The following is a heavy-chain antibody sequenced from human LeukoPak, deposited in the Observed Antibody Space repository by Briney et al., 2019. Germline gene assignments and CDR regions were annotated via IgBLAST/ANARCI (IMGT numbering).Heavy chain of an antibody. CDR1: GLTFSTSG. V-gene: IGHV3-21*06. CDR3: ATESNGRHYDY. J-gene: IGHJ4*02. D-gene: IGHD2-8*01. CDR2: IGPTGSDR. Sequence: GGSLRLSCTASGLTFSTSGFNWVRRAPGKGLEWVASIGPTGSDRYHADSIKGRFTISRDNANNFLYLQMNSLRAEDTAVYYCATESNGRHYDYWGQGTLLTVSS.